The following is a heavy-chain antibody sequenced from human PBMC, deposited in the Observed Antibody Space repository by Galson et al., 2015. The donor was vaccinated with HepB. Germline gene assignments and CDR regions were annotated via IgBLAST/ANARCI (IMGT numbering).Heavy chain of an antibody. V-gene: IGHV1-69*10. CDR1: GGTFSSYA. CDR2: IIPILGIA. J-gene: IGHJ5*02. D-gene: IGHD2-2*01. Sequence: SVKVSCKASGGTFSSYAISWVRQAPGQGLEWMGGIIPILGIANYAQKFQGRVTITADKSTSTAYMELSSLRSEDTAVYYCARAWYRIVVVPAAMEYNWFDPWGQGTLVTVSS. CDR3: ARAWYRIVVVPAAMEYNWFDP.